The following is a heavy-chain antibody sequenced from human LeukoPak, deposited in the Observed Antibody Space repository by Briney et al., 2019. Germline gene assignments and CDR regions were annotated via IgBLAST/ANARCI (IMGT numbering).Heavy chain of an antibody. CDR1: GYTFTGYY. Sequence: ASVKVSCKTSGYTFTGYYMHWVRQAPGQGLEWMGWINPNSGGTNYAQKFQGRVTMTRDTSISTAYMELSRLRSDDTAVYYCARAAYYGSSATKWGQGTLVTVSS. V-gene: IGHV1-2*02. CDR3: ARAAYYGSSATK. J-gene: IGHJ4*02. CDR2: INPNSGGT. D-gene: IGHD3-22*01.